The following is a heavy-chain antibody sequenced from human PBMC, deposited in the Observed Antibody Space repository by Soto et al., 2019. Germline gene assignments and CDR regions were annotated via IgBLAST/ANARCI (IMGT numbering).Heavy chain of an antibody. CDR3: ARDLESELAHYYYYGMDV. V-gene: IGHV1-3*01. D-gene: IGHD3-10*01. J-gene: IGHJ6*02. Sequence: FQGRVTITRDTSASTAYMELSSLRSEDTAVYYCARDLESELAHYYYYGMDVWGQGTTVTVSS.